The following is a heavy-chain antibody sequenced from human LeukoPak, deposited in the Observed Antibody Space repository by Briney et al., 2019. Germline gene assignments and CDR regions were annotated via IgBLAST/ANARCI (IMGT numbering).Heavy chain of an antibody. D-gene: IGHD3-9*01. V-gene: IGHV1-8*01. J-gene: IGHJ5*02. CDR3: ARGRAGYYDILTGYSKRGDNWFDP. CDR2: MNPNSGNT. Sequence: GASVKGSCKASGYTFTSYDINWVRQAPGHGLEWMGWMNPNSGNTGYAQKFHGRVTMTRNTSISTAYMELSSLRSEDTAVYYCARGRAGYYDILTGYSKRGDNWFDPWGLGTLVTVSS. CDR1: GYTFTSYD.